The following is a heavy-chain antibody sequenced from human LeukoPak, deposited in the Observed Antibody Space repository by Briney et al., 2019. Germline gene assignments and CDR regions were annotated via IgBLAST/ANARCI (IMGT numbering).Heavy chain of an antibody. Sequence: SETLSLTCTVSGGSINSYYWSWIRLPPGKGLEWIGDIYYSGSPNYSPSLKSRVTISMDTSNNQSSLTLRSVAAADTAVYYCARRFDLWGRGTLVTVSS. J-gene: IGHJ2*01. CDR2: IYYSGSP. V-gene: IGHV4-59*08. CDR3: ARRFDL. CDR1: GGSINSYY.